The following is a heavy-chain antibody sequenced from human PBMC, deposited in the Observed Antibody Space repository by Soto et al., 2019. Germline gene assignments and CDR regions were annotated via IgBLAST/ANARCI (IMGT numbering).Heavy chain of an antibody. V-gene: IGHV3-33*01. CDR1: GFTFRSYG. Sequence: QVKLVESGGGVVQPGRSLRLSCAASGFTFRSYGMHWVRQAPGKGLEWVAVIWNDGSERYYADSVKGRFTISRDNSKNTLDLQMNSLRAEDTAVYYCARDRAGVGYNIDVWGQGTTVTVSS. CDR3: ARDRAGVGYNIDV. J-gene: IGHJ6*02. D-gene: IGHD5-12*01. CDR2: IWNDGSER.